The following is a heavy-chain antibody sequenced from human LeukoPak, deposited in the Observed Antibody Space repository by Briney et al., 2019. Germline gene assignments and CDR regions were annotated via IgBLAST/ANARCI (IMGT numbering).Heavy chain of an antibody. V-gene: IGHV4-31*03. CDR3: ARAARQGFTMIVVPFFYFDL. CDR2: INHSGST. Sequence: PSQTLSLTCTVSGGSISSGASDWGWIRQHPKRGLEWVGYINHSGSTYYNPSLGSRVTMSVDTSKNQFSMKLSSVTAADSAVYYCARAARQGFTMIVVPFFYFDLWGRGTLVTVSS. J-gene: IGHJ2*01. D-gene: IGHD3-22*01. CDR1: GGSISSGASD.